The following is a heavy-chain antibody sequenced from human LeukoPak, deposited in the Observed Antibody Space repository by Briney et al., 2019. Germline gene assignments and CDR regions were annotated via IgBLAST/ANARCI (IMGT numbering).Heavy chain of an antibody. CDR1: GFTFSSYT. D-gene: IGHD6-13*01. CDR2: ISYDGSNK. CDR3: ARDTYSSSWYNYYYGMDV. Sequence: PGGSLRLSCAASGFTFSSYTMSWVRQAPGKGLEWVAVISYDGSNKYYADSVKGRFTISRDNSKNTLYLQMNSLRAEDTAVYYCARDTYSSSWYNYYYGMDVWGQGTTVTVSS. V-gene: IGHV3-30-3*01. J-gene: IGHJ6*02.